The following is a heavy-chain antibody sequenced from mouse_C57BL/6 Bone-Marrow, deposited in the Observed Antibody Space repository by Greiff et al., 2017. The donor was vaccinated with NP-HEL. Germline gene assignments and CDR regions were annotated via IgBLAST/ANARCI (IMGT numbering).Heavy chain of an antibody. V-gene: IGHV1-76*01. CDR3: AYYTFAY. D-gene: IGHD2-12*01. Sequence: QVQLKQSGAELVRPGASVKLSCKASGYTFTDYYINWVKQRPGQGLEWIARIYPGSGNTYYNEKFKGKATLTAEKSSSTAYMQLSSLTSEDSAVYFCAYYTFAYWGQGTLVTVSA. J-gene: IGHJ3*01. CDR1: GYTFTDYY. CDR2: IYPGSGNT.